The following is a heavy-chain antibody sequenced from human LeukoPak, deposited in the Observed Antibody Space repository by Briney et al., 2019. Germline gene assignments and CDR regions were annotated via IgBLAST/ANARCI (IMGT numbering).Heavy chain of an antibody. V-gene: IGHV1-2*02. Sequence: ASVKVSCKASGYTFTGYYMHWVRQAPGQGLEWMGWINPNSGGTNYAQKFQGRVTMTRDTSISTACMELSRLRSDDTAVYYCARGFRQWTNYYYYYYMDVWGKGTTVTVSS. CDR2: INPNSGGT. CDR1: GYTFTGYY. D-gene: IGHD6-19*01. J-gene: IGHJ6*03. CDR3: ARGFRQWTNYYYYYYMDV.